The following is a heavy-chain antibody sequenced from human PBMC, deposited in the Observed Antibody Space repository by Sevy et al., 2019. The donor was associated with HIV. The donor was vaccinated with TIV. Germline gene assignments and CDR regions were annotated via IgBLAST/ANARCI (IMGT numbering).Heavy chain of an antibody. V-gene: IGHV1-24*01. CDR1: GSILTELS. J-gene: IGHJ6*02. CDR2: FDPEHGET. Sequence: ASVKVSCKLSGSILTELSMHWVRQAPGKGLDWMGGFDPEHGETIYAHNFQGRVTMTEDTSTDTAYMELSSLRSEDTAVYYCATCGSQPLLPRGVYNFYAMDVWGQGTTVTVSS. D-gene: IGHD1-20*01. CDR3: ATCGSQPLLPRGVYNFYAMDV.